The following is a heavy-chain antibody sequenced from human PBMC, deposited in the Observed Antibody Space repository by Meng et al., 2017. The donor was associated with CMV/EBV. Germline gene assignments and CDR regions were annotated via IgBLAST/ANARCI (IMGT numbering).Heavy chain of an antibody. CDR2: INHSGST. D-gene: IGHD2/OR15-2a*01. Sequence: SQTLSLTCAVYGGSFSGYYWSWIRQPPGKGLEWIGEINHSGSTNYNPPLKSRVTISVDTSKNQFSLKLSSVTAADTAVYYCARVISGYWGQGTLVTVSS. J-gene: IGHJ4*02. CDR1: GGSFSGYY. CDR3: ARVISGY. V-gene: IGHV4-34*01.